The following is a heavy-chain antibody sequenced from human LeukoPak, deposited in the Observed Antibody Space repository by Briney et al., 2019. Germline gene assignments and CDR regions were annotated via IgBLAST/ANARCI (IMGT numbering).Heavy chain of an antibody. CDR2: INPNSGAT. CDR1: GYTFTGYY. J-gene: IGHJ3*02. V-gene: IGHV1-2*02. CDR3: ARRPSPPDAFDI. Sequence: GASVKVSCKASGYTFTGYYMHWARQAPGQGLEWMGWINPNSGATDYAQKFQGRVTISRDTSKNQFSLNLYSVTAADTAVYYCARRPSPPDAFDIWGQGTAVTVSS.